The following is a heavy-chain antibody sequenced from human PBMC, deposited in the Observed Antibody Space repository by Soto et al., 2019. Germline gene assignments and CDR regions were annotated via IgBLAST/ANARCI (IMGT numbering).Heavy chain of an antibody. J-gene: IGHJ4*02. V-gene: IGHV1-69*10. CDR2: IIPILGIA. CDR3: ARGCVGGREMATIDY. Sequence: ASVKVSCKASGGTFSSYAISWVRQAPGQGLEWMGGIIPILGIANYAQKFQGRVTITADKSTSTAYMELSSLRSEDTAVYYCARGCVGGREMATIDYWGQGTLVTVSS. D-gene: IGHD5-12*01. CDR1: GGTFSSYA.